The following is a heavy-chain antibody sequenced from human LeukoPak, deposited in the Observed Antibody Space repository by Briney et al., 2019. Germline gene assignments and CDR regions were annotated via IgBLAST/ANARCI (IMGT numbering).Heavy chain of an antibody. CDR2: ISWNSGSI. D-gene: IGHD2-21*01. Sequence: GGSLRLSCAASGFTFDDYAMHWVRQAPGKGLEWVSGISWNSGSIGYADSVKGRFTISRDNAKNSLYLQMNSLRAEDTAVYYCVRDGVSTIPLDYWGQGSLVTVSS. J-gene: IGHJ4*02. CDR1: GFTFDDYA. CDR3: VRDGVSTIPLDY. V-gene: IGHV3-9*01.